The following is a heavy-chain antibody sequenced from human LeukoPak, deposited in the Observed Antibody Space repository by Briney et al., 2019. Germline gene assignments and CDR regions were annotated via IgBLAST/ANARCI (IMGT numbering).Heavy chain of an antibody. CDR1: GGSFSGYY. CDR2: INHSGST. J-gene: IGHJ4*02. CDR3: ARGPYDFWSGYYADS. Sequence: PSETLSLTCAVYGGSFSGYYWSWIRQPPGKGLEWIGEINHSGSTNYNPSLKSRVTISVDTSKNQFSLKLSSVTAADTAVYYCARGPYDFWSGYYADSWGQGTLVTVSS. V-gene: IGHV4-34*01. D-gene: IGHD3-3*01.